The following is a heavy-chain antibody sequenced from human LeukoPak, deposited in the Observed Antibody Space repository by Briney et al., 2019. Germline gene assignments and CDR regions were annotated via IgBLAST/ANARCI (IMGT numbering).Heavy chain of an antibody. D-gene: IGHD3-22*01. CDR1: GLTVSSSY. CDR3: AKARYYDTRNAPIDY. Sequence: GGSLRLSCAASGLTVSSSYMSWVRQAPGKGLEWVSAISGSGGSTYYADSVKGRFTISRDNSKNTLYLQMNSLRAEDTAVYYCAKARYYDTRNAPIDYWGQGTLVTVSS. CDR2: ISGSGGST. V-gene: IGHV3-23*01. J-gene: IGHJ4*02.